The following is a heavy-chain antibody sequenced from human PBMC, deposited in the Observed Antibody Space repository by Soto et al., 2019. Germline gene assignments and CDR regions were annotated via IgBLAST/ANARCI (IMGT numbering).Heavy chain of an antibody. CDR2: IDPSDSQT. D-gene: IGHD3-22*01. Sequence: PGESLKISCKGSGYSFAGYWITWVRQKPGKGLEWMGRIDPSDSQTYYSPSFRGHVTISATKSITTVFLQLSSLRTSDTAMYYCARQRYGSDSGRNFQYCFYSWGQGTPVTVCS. J-gene: IGHJ4*02. V-gene: IGHV5-10-1*01. CDR1: GYSFAGYW. CDR3: ARQRYGSDSGRNFQYCFYS.